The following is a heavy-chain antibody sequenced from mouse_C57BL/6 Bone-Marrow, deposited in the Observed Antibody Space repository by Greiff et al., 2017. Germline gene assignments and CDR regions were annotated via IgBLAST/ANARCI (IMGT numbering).Heavy chain of an antibody. CDR2: IYPGDGDT. CDR1: GYAFSSSW. D-gene: IGHD2-2*01. Sequence: QVQLQQSGPELVKPGASVKISCKASGYAFSSSWMNWVKQRPGKGLEWIGRIYPGDGDTNYNGKFKGKATLHADNSSSTAYMQLSSLTSEDSAVYFCALWLRRGNYFDYWGQGTTLTGSS. V-gene: IGHV1-82*01. J-gene: IGHJ2*01. CDR3: ALWLRRGNYFDY.